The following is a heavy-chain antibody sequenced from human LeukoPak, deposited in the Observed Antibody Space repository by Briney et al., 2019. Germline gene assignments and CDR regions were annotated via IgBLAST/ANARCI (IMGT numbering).Heavy chain of an antibody. CDR1: GSSISSYY. CDR2: IYYSGST. V-gene: IGHV4-59*01. Sequence: SETLSLTCTVSGSSISSYYWSWIRQPPGKGLEWIGYIYYSGSTNYNPSLKSRVTISVDTSKNQFSLKLSSVTAADTAVYYCARERPEGAFDIWGQGTMVTVSS. CDR3: ARERPEGAFDI. J-gene: IGHJ3*02. D-gene: IGHD6-6*01.